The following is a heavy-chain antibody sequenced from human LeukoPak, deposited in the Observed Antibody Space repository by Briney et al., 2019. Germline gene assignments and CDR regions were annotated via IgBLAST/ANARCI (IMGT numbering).Heavy chain of an antibody. CDR1: GFTFSSYW. D-gene: IGHD3-9*01. Sequence: PGGSLRLSCAASGFTFSSYWMHWVRHAPGKGLVWVSRINSDGSSTSYADSVKGRFTISRDNAKNTLYLQMNSLRAEDTAVYYCASTPLRYFDWLPNYYYYGMDVWGQGTTVTVSS. J-gene: IGHJ6*02. V-gene: IGHV3-74*01. CDR3: ASTPLRYFDWLPNYYYYGMDV. CDR2: INSDGSST.